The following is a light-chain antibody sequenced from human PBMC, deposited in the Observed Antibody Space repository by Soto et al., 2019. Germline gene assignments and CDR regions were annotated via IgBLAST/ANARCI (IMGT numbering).Light chain of an antibody. V-gene: IGKV3-15*01. CDR3: QQYDNWPRT. J-gene: IGKJ1*01. CDR1: QSVSSN. CDR2: GAS. Sequence: EIVMTQSPATLSVSPGESATLSCRASQSVSSNLAWYQQKPGQAPRLLIYGASTRATGIPDRFSGSGSGAEFTLTISSLRSEDLAVYYCQQYDNWPRTFGQGTKVDIK.